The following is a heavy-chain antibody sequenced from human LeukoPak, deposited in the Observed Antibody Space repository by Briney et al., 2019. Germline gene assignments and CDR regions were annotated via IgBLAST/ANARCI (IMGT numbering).Heavy chain of an antibody. V-gene: IGHV1-18*01. CDR3: ARAPSADIVVVPAAKNWFDP. CDR2: ISAYNGNT. CDR1: GYTFTSYG. J-gene: IGHJ5*02. Sequence: GASVKVSCKASGYTFTSYGISWVRQAPGQGLEWMGWISAYNGNTNYAQKLQGRVTMTTDTSTSTAYMELRSLRSEDTAVYYCARAPSADIVVVPAAKNWFDPWGQGTLVTVSS. D-gene: IGHD2-2*01.